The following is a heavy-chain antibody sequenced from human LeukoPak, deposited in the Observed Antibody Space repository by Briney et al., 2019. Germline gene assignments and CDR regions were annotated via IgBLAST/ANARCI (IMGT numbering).Heavy chain of an antibody. CDR3: ARGYCTSTSCYIDY. V-gene: IGHV3-30*04. CDR1: GFTFSSYA. J-gene: IGHJ4*02. CDR2: TSFDVNNK. D-gene: IGHD2-2*02. Sequence: AGGSLRLSWAASGFTFSSYATHWVRQAPGKGLAWVATTSFDVNNKYYADSVKGRFTISRDNSKNTLYLQMNSLRTEDTAVYSCARGYCTSTSCYIDYWGQGTLVTVSS.